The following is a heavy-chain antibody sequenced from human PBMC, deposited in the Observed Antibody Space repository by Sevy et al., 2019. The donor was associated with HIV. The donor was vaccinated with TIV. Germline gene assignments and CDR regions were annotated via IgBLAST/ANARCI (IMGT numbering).Heavy chain of an antibody. V-gene: IGHV3-30*18. CDR3: AKDRSGSWSVDY. CDR1: GFTFYNYG. D-gene: IGHD6-13*01. J-gene: IGHJ4*02. CDR2: ISYDGKNE. Sequence: QLGGSLRLSCAASGFTFYNYGIHWVRQAPAKGLEWVTMISYDGKNENYADSVKGRFTISRDNSKNTVYLQMNSLRPDDTAIYYCAKDRSGSWSVDYWGQGTLVTVSS.